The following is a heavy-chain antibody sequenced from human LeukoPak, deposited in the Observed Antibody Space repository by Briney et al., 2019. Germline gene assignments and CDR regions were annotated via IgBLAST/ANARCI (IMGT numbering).Heavy chain of an antibody. CDR1: GFNFRSHA. CDR2: ISNGGAGT. V-gene: IGHV3-23*01. CDR3: AKDHRTNVYDPFDY. J-gene: IGHJ4*02. D-gene: IGHD2-8*01. Sequence: WGSLRLSCAASGFNFRSHAMSWVRQAPGKGLEWVSVISNGGAGTYYADSVKGRFTISRDNSKSTLYLQMSSLRAEDTAVYYCAKDHRTNVYDPFDYWGQGTLVTVSS.